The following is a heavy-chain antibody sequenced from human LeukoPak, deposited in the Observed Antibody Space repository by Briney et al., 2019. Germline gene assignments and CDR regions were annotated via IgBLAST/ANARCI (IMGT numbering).Heavy chain of an antibody. V-gene: IGHV3-7*03. D-gene: IGHD3-10*01. CDR2: IKQDGSEK. CDR3: ARVPYGSGTHFADY. Sequence: GASLRLSCAASGFTFSSYWMSWVRQAPGKGLEWVANIKQDGSEKYYVDSVKGRFTISRDNAKNSLYLQMNSLRAEDTAVYYCARVPYGSGTHFADYWGQGTLATVSS. CDR1: GFTFSSYW. J-gene: IGHJ4*02.